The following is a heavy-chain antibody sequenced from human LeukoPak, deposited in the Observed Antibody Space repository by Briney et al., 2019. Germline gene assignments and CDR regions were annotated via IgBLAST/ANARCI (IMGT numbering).Heavy chain of an antibody. D-gene: IGHD1-26*01. Sequence: GGSLRLSCAASGFTFSSYEMNWVRQAPGKGLEWISYISGSGSLIHYADSVKGRFTISRDNAKNSLYVQMNSLRAEDTAVYYCARSSGSNRPFDYWGQGTLVTVSS. CDR1: GFTFSSYE. V-gene: IGHV3-48*03. CDR2: ISGSGSLI. J-gene: IGHJ4*02. CDR3: ARSSGSNRPFDY.